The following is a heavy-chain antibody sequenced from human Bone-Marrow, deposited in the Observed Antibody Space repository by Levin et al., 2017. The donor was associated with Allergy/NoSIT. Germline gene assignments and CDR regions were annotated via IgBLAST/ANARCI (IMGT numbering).Heavy chain of an antibody. D-gene: IGHD5/OR15-5a*01. CDR3: ARVNVYRPYFYYGLDV. V-gene: IGHV4-31*03. CDR2: TYHSGSS. J-gene: IGHJ6*02. CDR1: GDSISSGGYY. Sequence: SQTLSLTCTVSGDSISSGGYYWSWIRQHPGKGLEWIGYTYHSGSSDYSPSLKSRLTIAIDTSKNQFSLQLTSVTAADTGVYYCARVNVYRPYFYYGLDVWGRGTTVTVSS.